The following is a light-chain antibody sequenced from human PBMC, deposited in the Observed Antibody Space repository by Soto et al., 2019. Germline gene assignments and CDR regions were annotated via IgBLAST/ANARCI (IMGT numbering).Light chain of an antibody. CDR3: QQANSFPIT. CDR1: QSISSY. CDR2: AAS. V-gene: IGKV1-39*01. Sequence: DIQMTQSRSSLSASVGDRVTITFRASQSISSYLNWYQQKPGKAPKLLIYAASSLQSGVPSRFSGRGSGTDFTLTISSLQPEDFATYYCQQANSFPITFGQGTRLEI. J-gene: IGKJ5*01.